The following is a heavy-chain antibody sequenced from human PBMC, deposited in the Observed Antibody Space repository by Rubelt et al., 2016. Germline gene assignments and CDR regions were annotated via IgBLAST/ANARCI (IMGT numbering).Heavy chain of an antibody. Sequence: QVQLVQSGAEVKKPGASVKVSCKASGYTFTGYYMHWVRQAPGQGLEWMGWINPNSGGTNYAQKFKGRVTMTRATSVSTAYMELSRLTSDDTAVYYCARGNSGYDYGLDYWGQGTLVTVSS. CDR2: INPNSGGT. D-gene: IGHD5-12*01. V-gene: IGHV1-2*02. J-gene: IGHJ4*02. CDR3: ARGNSGYDYGLDY. CDR1: GYTFTGYY.